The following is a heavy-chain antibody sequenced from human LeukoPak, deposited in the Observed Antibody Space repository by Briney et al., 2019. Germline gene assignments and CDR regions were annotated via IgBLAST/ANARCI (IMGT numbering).Heavy chain of an antibody. CDR1: GGSISSYY. V-gene: IGHV4-59*01. Sequence: SETLSLTCTVSGGSISSYYRSWIRQPPGKGLEWIGYIYYSGSTNYNPSLKSRVTISVDTSKNQFSLKLSSVTAADTAVYYCAREAPDYGSGSYYFDYWGQGTLVTVSS. CDR2: IYYSGST. D-gene: IGHD3-10*01. J-gene: IGHJ4*02. CDR3: AREAPDYGSGSYYFDY.